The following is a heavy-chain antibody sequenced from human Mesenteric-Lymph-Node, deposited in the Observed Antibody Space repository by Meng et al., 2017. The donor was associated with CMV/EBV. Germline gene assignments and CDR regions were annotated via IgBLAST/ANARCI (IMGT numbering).Heavy chain of an antibody. V-gene: IGHV3-23*01. CDR2: ISGSGGST. D-gene: IGHD3-3*01. CDR1: GFTFSSYA. Sequence: GGSLRLSCAASGFTFSSYAMIWVRQAPGKGLEWVSAISGSGGSTYYADSVKGRFTISRDNSKNTLYLQMNSLRAEDTAVYYCAKEESYYDFWSGYSHFDYWGQGTLVTVSS. CDR3: AKEESYYDFWSGYSHFDY. J-gene: IGHJ4*02.